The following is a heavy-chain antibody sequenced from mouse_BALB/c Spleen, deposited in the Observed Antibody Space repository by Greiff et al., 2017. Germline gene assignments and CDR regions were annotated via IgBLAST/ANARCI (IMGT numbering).Heavy chain of an antibody. V-gene: IGHV5-4*02. CDR1: GFTFSDYY. J-gene: IGHJ3*01. Sequence: EVQLVESGGGLVKPGGSLKLSCAASGFTFSDYYMYWVRQTPEKRLEWVATISDGGSYTYYPDSVKGRFTISRDNAKNNLYLQMSSLKSEDTAMYYCARAGDYVPFAYWGQGTLVTVPA. D-gene: IGHD2-4*01. CDR2: ISDGGSYT. CDR3: ARAGDYVPFAY.